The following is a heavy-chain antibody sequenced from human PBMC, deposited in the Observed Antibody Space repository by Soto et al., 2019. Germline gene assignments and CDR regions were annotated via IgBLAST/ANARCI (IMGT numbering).Heavy chain of an antibody. Sequence: SETLSLTCAVYGGSFSGYYWSWIRQPPGKGLEWIGEINHSGSTNYNPSLKSRVTISVDTSKNQFSLKLSSVTAADTAVYYCARGSRLLWFGELSSNFDYWGQGTLVTVSS. D-gene: IGHD3-10*01. V-gene: IGHV4-34*01. CDR3: ARGSRLLWFGELSSNFDY. J-gene: IGHJ4*02. CDR1: GGSFSGYY. CDR2: INHSGST.